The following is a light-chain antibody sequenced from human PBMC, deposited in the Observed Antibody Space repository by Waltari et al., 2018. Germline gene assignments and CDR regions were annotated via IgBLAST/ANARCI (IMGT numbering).Light chain of an antibody. Sequence: EIVLTQSPGTLSLSPGERATLPCRASQSVSRSLAWYQQKPGHAPRLLIYGASSRATGTPDRFSGSGSGTDFSLTISRLEPEDFAVYYCQKYGSLPATFGQGTKVEIK. CDR1: QSVSRS. J-gene: IGKJ1*01. CDR3: QKYGSLPAT. CDR2: GAS. V-gene: IGKV3-20*01.